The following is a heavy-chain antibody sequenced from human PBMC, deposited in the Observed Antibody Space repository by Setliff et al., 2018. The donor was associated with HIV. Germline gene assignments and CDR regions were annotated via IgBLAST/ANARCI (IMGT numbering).Heavy chain of an antibody. Sequence: SETLSLTCTVSGASMNNYYWTWIRQPPGKGLEWIGYNYDSGTTNYNPSLKSRVTISVDTSRSQVSLTLKSVTAADTAVYYCARGILGHAWGQGILVTVSS. CDR2: NYDSGTT. V-gene: IGHV4-59*12. D-gene: IGHD3-16*01. CDR3: ARGILGHA. J-gene: IGHJ5*02. CDR1: GASMNNYY.